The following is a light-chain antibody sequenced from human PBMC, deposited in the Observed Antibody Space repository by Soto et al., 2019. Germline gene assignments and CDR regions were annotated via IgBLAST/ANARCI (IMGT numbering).Light chain of an antibody. V-gene: IGKV1-39*01. CDR3: QQSDSTPYT. CDR1: QSISSY. CDR2: AAS. Sequence: DIQMTQSPSSLSASVGDRVTITCRASQSISSYLNWYQQKPGKAPKLLIYAASSLQSGVPSRFSGSGSGTDFTLTISSLQPEDYATYDCQQSDSTPYTVGQGTKLEIK. J-gene: IGKJ2*01.